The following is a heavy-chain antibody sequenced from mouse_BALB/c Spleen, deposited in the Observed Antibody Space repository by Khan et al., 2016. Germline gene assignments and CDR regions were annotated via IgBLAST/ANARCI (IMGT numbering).Heavy chain of an antibody. V-gene: IGHV2-6*02. J-gene: IGHJ4*01. CDR2: IWSDGST. Sequence: QVQLKQSGPGLVAPSQSLSITCTVSGFSLTSYGVHWVRQPPGKGLEWLVVIWSDGSTTYNSALKSRLSISKDNSKSQVFLKMNSRQADGTAMYYCARRDNEGGAMDYWGQGTSVTISS. CDR3: ARRDNEGGAMDY. CDR1: GFSLTSYG.